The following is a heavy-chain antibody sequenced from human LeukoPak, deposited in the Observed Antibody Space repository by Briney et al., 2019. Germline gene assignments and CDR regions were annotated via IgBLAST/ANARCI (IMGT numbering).Heavy chain of an antibody. Sequence: ASVKVSCKASGYTFTSYYISWVRQAPGQGLEWMGWISAYNGNTNYAQKLQGRVTMTTDTSTSTAYMELRSLRSDDTAVYYCARVRVYYYDSSGPTGAFDIWGQGTMVTVSS. CDR3: ARVRVYYYDSSGPTGAFDI. CDR1: GYTFTSYY. CDR2: ISAYNGNT. J-gene: IGHJ3*02. D-gene: IGHD3-22*01. V-gene: IGHV1-18*01.